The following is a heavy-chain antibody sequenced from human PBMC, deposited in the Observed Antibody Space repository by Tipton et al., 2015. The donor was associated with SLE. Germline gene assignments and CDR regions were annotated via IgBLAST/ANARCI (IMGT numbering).Heavy chain of an antibody. CDR2: VNHSGST. D-gene: IGHD2/OR15-2a*01. J-gene: IGHJ3*02. CDR3: ARKNWVLHDAFDI. Sequence: TLSLTCDVYGGSFSGDYWTWIRQPPGKGLEWIGEVNHSGSTNYNPSLKSRVTISVDTSKNQFSLKLSSVTAADTAVYYCARKNWVLHDAFDIWGQGTMVTVSS. V-gene: IGHV4-34*01. CDR1: GGSFSGDY.